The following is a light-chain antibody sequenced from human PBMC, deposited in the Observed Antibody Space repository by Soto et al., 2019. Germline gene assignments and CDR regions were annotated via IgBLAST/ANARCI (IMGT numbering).Light chain of an antibody. V-gene: IGKV3-20*01. J-gene: IGKJ2*01. CDR2: DAF. CDR3: QHYGSSPPKYT. CDR1: QSVSSSS. Sequence: EIVLTQSPGTLSLSPGERATLSCRASQSVSSSSLAWYQHKPGQAPRLLIYDAFSRATDIPDRFSGSGSGTDFTLTISRLEPEDFAVYYCQHYGSSPPKYTFGQGTKLE.